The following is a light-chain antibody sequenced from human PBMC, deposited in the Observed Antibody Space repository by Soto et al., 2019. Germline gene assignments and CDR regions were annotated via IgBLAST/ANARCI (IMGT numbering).Light chain of an antibody. CDR1: RSNMGINY. J-gene: IGLJ3*02. V-gene: IGLV1-51*01. Sequence: QSVLTQPPSVSVAPGQRVTISCSGSRSNMGINYVSWYQQLPGTAPKVLIYDNNKRPSGIPDRFSGSKSGTSATLGITGLQTGDEADYYCGTWDSSLSAGVFGGGTKVTVL. CDR2: DNN. CDR3: GTWDSSLSAGV.